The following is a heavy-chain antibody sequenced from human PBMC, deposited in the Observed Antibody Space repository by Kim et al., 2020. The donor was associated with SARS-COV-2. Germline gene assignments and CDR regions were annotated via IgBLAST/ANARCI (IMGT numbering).Heavy chain of an antibody. D-gene: IGHD2-2*01. CDR1: GYTFTGYY. CDR3: ARTSYGGFSYYYGMDV. CDR2: INPNSGGT. V-gene: IGHV1-2*04. J-gene: IGHJ6*02. Sequence: ASVKVSCKASGYTFTGYYMHWVRQAPGQGLEWMGWINPNSGGTNYAQKFQGWVTMTRDTSISTAYMELSRLRSDDTAVYYCARTSYGGFSYYYGMDVWGQGTTVTVSS.